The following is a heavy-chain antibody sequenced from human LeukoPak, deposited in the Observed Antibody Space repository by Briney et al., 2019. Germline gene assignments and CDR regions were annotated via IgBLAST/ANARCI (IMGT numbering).Heavy chain of an antibody. J-gene: IGHJ4*02. CDR3: AKDYYDSSGRRTYYFDY. D-gene: IGHD3-22*01. CDR1: GFTFSSYG. CDR2: ISYDGSNK. V-gene: IGHV3-30*18. Sequence: GGSLRLSRAASGFTFSSYGMHWVRQAPGKGLEWVAVISYDGSNKYYADSVKGRFTISRDNSKNTLYLQMNSLRAEDTAVYYCAKDYYDSSGRRTYYFDYWGQGTLVTVSS.